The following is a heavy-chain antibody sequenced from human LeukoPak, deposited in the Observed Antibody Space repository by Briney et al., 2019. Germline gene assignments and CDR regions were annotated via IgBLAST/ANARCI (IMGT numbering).Heavy chain of an antibody. J-gene: IGHJ4*02. Sequence: ASVKVSCKASGYTFTDYYMHWVRQAPGQGLEWMGWINPNSGDTNYAQKFQGRVTMTRDTSISTAYMELSRLRSDDTAVYYCARLRLGELSLSPFDYWGQGTLVTVSS. V-gene: IGHV1-2*02. CDR2: INPNSGDT. CDR3: ARLRLGELSLSPFDY. CDR1: GYTFTDYY. D-gene: IGHD3-16*02.